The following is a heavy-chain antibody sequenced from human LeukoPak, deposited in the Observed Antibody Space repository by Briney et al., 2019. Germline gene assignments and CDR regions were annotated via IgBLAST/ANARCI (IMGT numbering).Heavy chain of an antibody. CDR1: GFTFSSYA. CDR2: NSDSGGST. D-gene: IGHD2-15*01. V-gene: IGHV3-23*01. CDR3: AKGSRGHCSGRSCYHTYNWFDP. Sequence: GGSLRLSCAASGFTFSSYAMSWVRQAPGKGLEWFSANSDSGGSTYYADSVKGRFTISRDNSKNTLYLQMNSLRAEDTAVYYCAKGSRGHCSGRSCYHTYNWFDPWGQGTLVTVSS. J-gene: IGHJ5*02.